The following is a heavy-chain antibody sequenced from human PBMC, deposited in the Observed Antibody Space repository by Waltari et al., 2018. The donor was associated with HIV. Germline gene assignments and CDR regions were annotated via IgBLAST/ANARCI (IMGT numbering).Heavy chain of an antibody. Sequence: QVQLVEAGGGLVNPGGSLKLSCAAPGFTFRDYYRSWIRQAPGKGLEWVAYISGSGSAIYYADSVKGRFTISRDNAKNSLYLQMSSLRAEDTAVYYCARDRVVVVPAAMDVWGQGTTVTVSS. CDR3: ARDRVVVVPAAMDV. V-gene: IGHV3-11*04. CDR2: ISGSGSAI. J-gene: IGHJ6*02. D-gene: IGHD2-2*01. CDR1: GFTFRDYY.